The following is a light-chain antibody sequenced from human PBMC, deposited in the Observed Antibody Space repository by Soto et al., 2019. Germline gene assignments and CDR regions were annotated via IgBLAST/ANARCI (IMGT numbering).Light chain of an antibody. V-gene: IGLV2-14*03. Sequence: QSALAQPASVSGSPGQSIAISCAGTISDVGGYNSVSWYQQHPGKAPKLVIYDVSNRPSGVSNRFSGSKSVNTASLTISGLQVEDEVDYYYCSFTSSSTPGYVFGTGTKVTVL. J-gene: IGLJ1*01. CDR3: CSFTSSSTPGYV. CDR1: ISDVGGYNS. CDR2: DVS.